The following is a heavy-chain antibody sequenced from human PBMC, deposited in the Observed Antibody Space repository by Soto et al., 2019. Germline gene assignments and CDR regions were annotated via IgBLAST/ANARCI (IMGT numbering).Heavy chain of an antibody. CDR2: INSDGSST. V-gene: IGHV3-74*01. CDR3: ARDPYYDILTGSQLFYYYYGMDV. CDR1: GFTFSSYW. Sequence: WGSLRLSCAASGFTFSSYWMHWVRQAPGKGLVWVSRINSDGSSTSYADSVKGRFTISRDNAKNTLYLQMNSLRAEDTAVYYCARDPYYDILTGSQLFYYYYGMDVWGQGTTVTVSS. D-gene: IGHD3-9*01. J-gene: IGHJ6*02.